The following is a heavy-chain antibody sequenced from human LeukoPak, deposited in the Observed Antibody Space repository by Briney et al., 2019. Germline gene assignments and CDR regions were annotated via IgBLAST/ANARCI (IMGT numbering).Heavy chain of an antibody. Sequence: GASVKVSCKASGYTFTFYDIQWVRQATGQGLEWMGWMDPNSGNTVYAQKFQGRVTITRNTSINTAYMELSSLRSEDTAVYYCARGVVKGGWYHLFDYWGQGTLVTVSS. J-gene: IGHJ4*02. CDR2: MDPNSGNT. CDR3: ARGVVKGGWYHLFDY. V-gene: IGHV1-8*03. CDR1: GYTFTFYD. D-gene: IGHD6-19*01.